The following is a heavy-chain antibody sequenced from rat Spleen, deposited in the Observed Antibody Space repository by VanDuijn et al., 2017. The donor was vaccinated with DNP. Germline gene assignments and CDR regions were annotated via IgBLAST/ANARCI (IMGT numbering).Heavy chain of an antibody. CDR2: LPYDGGNT. CDR3: AYYYDGYY. J-gene: IGHJ2*01. D-gene: IGHD1-12*03. V-gene: IGHV5-25*01. Sequence: EVQLVESGGGLVQSGGSIKLSCAASGFTFSDYYMAWVRQAPTKGLEWVAYLPYDGGNTYYRDSVQGRFTVSRDNARSTLYLQMDSLRSEDTATYYCAYYYDGYYWGQGVMATVSS. CDR1: GFTFSDYY.